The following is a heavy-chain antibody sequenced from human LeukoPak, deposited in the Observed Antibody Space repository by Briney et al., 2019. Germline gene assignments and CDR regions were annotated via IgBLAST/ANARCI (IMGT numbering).Heavy chain of an antibody. CDR1: GFTFSSYG. CDR3: AKDPGIAAA. CDR2: ISGSGGST. Sequence: GGTLRLSCAASGFTFSSYGMSWVRQAPGKGLEWVSAISGSGGSTYYADSVKGRFTISRDNSKNTLYLHINSLRAEDTAVYYCAKDPGIAAAWGQGTLVTVSS. J-gene: IGHJ5*02. D-gene: IGHD6-13*01. V-gene: IGHV3-23*01.